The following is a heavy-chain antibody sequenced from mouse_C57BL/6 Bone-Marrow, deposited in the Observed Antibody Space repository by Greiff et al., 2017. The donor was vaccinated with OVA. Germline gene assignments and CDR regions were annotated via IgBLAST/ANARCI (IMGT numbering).Heavy chain of an antibody. Sequence: QVQLKESGPGLVAPSQSLSITCTVSGFSLTSYGVDWVRQPPGKGLEWLGVIWGGGSTNYTSALMSRLSISKDNSKSQVFLKMNSLQTDDTAMYYCAKESPVLDDYWYFDVWGTGTTVTVSS. J-gene: IGHJ1*03. CDR2: IWGGGST. V-gene: IGHV2-9*01. D-gene: IGHD2-3*01. CDR3: AKESPVLDDYWYFDV. CDR1: GFSLTSYG.